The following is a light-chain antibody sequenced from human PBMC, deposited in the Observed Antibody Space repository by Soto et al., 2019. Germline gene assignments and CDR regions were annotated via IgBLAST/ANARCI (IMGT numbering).Light chain of an antibody. CDR1: QGISNY. J-gene: IGKJ4*01. V-gene: IGKV1-9*01. CDR3: QHRHSYPLT. CDR2: TAS. Sequence: DIELTQSPSFLSASVGDRVAITCRASQGISNYLAWYQQKAGKAPKLLIHTASTLQNGVPSRFSGSGSGTEFTLTISSLQPEDLATYYCQHRHSYPLTFGGGTKVDIK.